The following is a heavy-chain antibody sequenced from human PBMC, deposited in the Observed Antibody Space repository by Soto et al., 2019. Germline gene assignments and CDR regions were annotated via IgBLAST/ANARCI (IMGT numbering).Heavy chain of an antibody. Sequence: GGSLRLSCAASGFTFSSYAMHWVRQAPGKGLEWVAVISYDGSNKYYADSVKGRFTISRDNSKNTLYLQMNSLRAEDTAVYYCAREDNYYDSSGYYRVFDYWGQGTLVTVSS. V-gene: IGHV3-30-3*01. CDR2: ISYDGSNK. D-gene: IGHD3-22*01. CDR3: AREDNYYDSSGYYRVFDY. CDR1: GFTFSSYA. J-gene: IGHJ4*02.